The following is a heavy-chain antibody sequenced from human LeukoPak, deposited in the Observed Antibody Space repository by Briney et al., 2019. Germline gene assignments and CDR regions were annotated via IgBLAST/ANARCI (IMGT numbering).Heavy chain of an antibody. V-gene: IGHV3-13*04. CDR2: FIPAGDR. J-gene: IGHJ5*01. Sequence: GGSLRLSCAASGFTFSSHDMHWVRQAAGKGLEWVSGFIPAGDRYYAESVKGRFTISREKTKSSLYLQMNSLRVGDTAVYYCVRGGVWGLSSNWLESWGQGILVTVSS. CDR1: GFTFSSHD. D-gene: IGHD7-27*01. CDR3: VRGGVWGLSSNWLES.